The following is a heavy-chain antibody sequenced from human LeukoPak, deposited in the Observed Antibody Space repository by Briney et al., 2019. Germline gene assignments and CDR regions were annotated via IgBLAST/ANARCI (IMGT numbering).Heavy chain of an antibody. Sequence: SETLSLTCTVSGGSISSGGYYWSWIRLHPGKGLEWIGYIYYSGSTYYNPSLKSRVTISVDTSKNQFSLKLSSVTAADTAVFYCARASAAGTHLDYWGQGTLVTVSS. CDR1: GGSISSGGYY. CDR3: ARASAAGTHLDY. CDR2: IYYSGST. D-gene: IGHD6-13*01. V-gene: IGHV4-31*03. J-gene: IGHJ4*02.